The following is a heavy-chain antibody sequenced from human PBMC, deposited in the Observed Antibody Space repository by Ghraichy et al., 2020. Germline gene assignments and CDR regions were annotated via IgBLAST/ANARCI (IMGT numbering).Heavy chain of an antibody. D-gene: IGHD6-19*01. V-gene: IGHV3-23*01. CDR2: ISASGGRP. J-gene: IGHJ4*02. CDR3: AKVVPAVAGSTPFDY. CDR1: GFTFINYV. Sequence: GGSLRLSCATSGFTFINYVMSWVRQAPGEGLEWVSGISASGGRPYYADSVKGRFTISRDNSKNTLSLEMNSLRAEDTAIYYCAKVVPAVAGSTPFDYWGQGTLVTVSS.